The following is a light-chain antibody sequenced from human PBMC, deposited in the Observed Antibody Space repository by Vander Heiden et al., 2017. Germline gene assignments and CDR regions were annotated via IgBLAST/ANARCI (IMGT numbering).Light chain of an antibody. CDR2: KVS. CDR1: QSLVYSNGITY. Sequence: DVLMTQSPLSLPVTLGQPASISCRSSQSLVYSNGITYLNWFQQRPGQSPRRLIYKVSNRDSGVPDRFSGSGSGTDFTLRISRVEAEDVGVYYCMQGTHWPPTFRGGTKVEIK. V-gene: IGKV2-30*01. J-gene: IGKJ4*01. CDR3: MQGTHWPPT.